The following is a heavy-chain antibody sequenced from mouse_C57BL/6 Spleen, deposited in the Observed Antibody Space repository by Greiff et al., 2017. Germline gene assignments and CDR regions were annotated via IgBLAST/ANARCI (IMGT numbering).Heavy chain of an antibody. CDR1: GFTFSDYG. CDR3: ARRPTVVADYYAMDG. V-gene: IGHV5-17*01. Sequence: EVQLVESGGGLVKPGGSLKLSCAASGFTFSDYGMHWVRQAPEKGLEWVAYISCGCSTIYYADTVKGRFAISRDNAKNTLFLQMTSLRSEDTAMYYCARRPTVVADYYAMDGWGQGTSVTGSS. D-gene: IGHD1-1*01. J-gene: IGHJ4*01. CDR2: ISCGCSTI.